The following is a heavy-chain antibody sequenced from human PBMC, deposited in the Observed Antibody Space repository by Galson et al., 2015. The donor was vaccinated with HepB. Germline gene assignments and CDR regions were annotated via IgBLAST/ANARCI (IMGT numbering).Heavy chain of an antibody. Sequence: LSLTCTVSGVSIRGGGYYWSWIRQHPGKGLEYIGYIYYLGSTSYSPSLKSRTTLSVDTSKNQFSLKLSSVTAADTAVYYCARDVQGYDSSGYPQYYFDYWGQGTLVTVSS. D-gene: IGHD3-22*01. CDR3: ARDVQGYDSSGYPQYYFDY. V-gene: IGHV4-31*03. CDR2: IYYLGST. J-gene: IGHJ4*02. CDR1: GVSIRGGGYY.